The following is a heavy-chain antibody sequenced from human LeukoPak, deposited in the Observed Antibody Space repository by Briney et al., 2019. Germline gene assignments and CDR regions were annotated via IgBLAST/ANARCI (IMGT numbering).Heavy chain of an antibody. Sequence: SETLSLTCAVYGGSFSGYYRSWIRQPPGKGLEWIGEINHSGSTNYNPSLKRRVTISVDTSKNQFSLKLSSVTAADTAVYYCARNGLGFCSSTSCSPLDYWGQGTLVTVSS. CDR2: INHSGST. D-gene: IGHD2-2*01. V-gene: IGHV4-34*01. J-gene: IGHJ4*02. CDR3: ARNGLGFCSSTSCSPLDY. CDR1: GGSFSGYY.